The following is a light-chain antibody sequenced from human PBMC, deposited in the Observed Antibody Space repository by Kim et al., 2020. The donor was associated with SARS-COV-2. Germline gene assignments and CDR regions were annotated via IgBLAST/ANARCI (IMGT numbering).Light chain of an antibody. CDR1: QSVSSD. Sequence: LSPEERATLSGRASQSVSSDLAWYQHKPGQAPRLLIHDASNRATGIPARFSGSGSGTDFTLTITSLEPEDFALYFCQQRRNWPSFTFGQGTKLEI. CDR2: DAS. J-gene: IGKJ2*01. V-gene: IGKV3-11*01. CDR3: QQRRNWPSFT.